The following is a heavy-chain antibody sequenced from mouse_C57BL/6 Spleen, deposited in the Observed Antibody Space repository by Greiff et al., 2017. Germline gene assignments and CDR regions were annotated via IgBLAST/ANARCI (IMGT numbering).Heavy chain of an antibody. J-gene: IGHJ3*01. CDR3: TGIYPWFAY. CDR2: ISLKSDNYAT. D-gene: IGHD2-3*01. Sequence: EVKLVESGGGLVQPGGSIKFSCVASGFTISNYWMNWVRQSPEKGLEWVAQISLKSDNYATHYAESVKGRFTNSRDYSKSSVYLQMNNIRAEDTGIYYSTGIYPWFAYWGQGTLVTVSA. V-gene: IGHV6-3*01. CDR1: GFTISNYW.